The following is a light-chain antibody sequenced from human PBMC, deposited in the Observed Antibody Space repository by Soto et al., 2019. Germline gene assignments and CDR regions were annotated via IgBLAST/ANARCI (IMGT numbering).Light chain of an antibody. Sequence: QSALTQPPSASGSPGQPVTISCTGTSSDVGGYNYVSWYQQYPGKAPKLMIYEVTKRPSGVPDRFSASKSGNTASLTVSGLQAEDEADYYCETWDSNRWVFGGGAKLTVL. CDR1: SSDVGGYNY. CDR3: ETWDSNRWV. CDR2: EVT. V-gene: IGLV2-8*01. J-gene: IGLJ3*02.